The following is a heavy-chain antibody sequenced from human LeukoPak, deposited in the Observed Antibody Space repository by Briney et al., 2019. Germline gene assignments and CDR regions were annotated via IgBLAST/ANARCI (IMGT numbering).Heavy chain of an antibody. CDR3: AREAPTAGERAFDY. CDR2: IYYSGST. Sequence: NPSETLSLTCTVSGGSISSHYWSWIRQPPGKGLEWIGYIYYSGSTNYNPSLKSRVTISVDTSKNQFSLKLSSVTAADTAVYYCAREAPTAGERAFDYWGQGTLVTVSS. V-gene: IGHV4-59*11. D-gene: IGHD3-10*01. CDR1: GGSISSHY. J-gene: IGHJ4*02.